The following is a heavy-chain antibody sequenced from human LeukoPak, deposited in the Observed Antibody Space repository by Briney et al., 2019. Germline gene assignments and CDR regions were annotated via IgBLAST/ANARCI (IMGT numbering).Heavy chain of an antibody. V-gene: IGHV5-10-1*01. CDR3: ARRGRYSGSYYSQGY. CDR1: GYSFTTYW. J-gene: IGHJ4*02. D-gene: IGHD1-26*01. Sequence: GESLKISCKGSGYSFTTYWISWVRQMPGKGLEWMGRIDPSDSYTDYSPSFQGHVSISVDKSISTAYLQWSSLKASDTAMYYCARRGRYSGSYYSQGYWGQGTLVTVSS. CDR2: IDPSDSYT.